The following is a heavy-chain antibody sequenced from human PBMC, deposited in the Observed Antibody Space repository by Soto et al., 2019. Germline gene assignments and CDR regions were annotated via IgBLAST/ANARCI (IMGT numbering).Heavy chain of an antibody. CDR3: ASTYYDFWSGYSPVGYYFDY. Sequence: LSLTCTVSGGSIISSSYYWGWIRQPPGKGLEWIGSIYYSGSTYYNPSLKSRVTISVDTSKNQFSLKLSSVTAAGTAVYYCASTYYDFWSGYSPVGYYFDYWGQGTLVTVSS. CDR2: IYYSGST. CDR1: GGSIISSSYY. D-gene: IGHD3-3*01. V-gene: IGHV4-39*01. J-gene: IGHJ4*02.